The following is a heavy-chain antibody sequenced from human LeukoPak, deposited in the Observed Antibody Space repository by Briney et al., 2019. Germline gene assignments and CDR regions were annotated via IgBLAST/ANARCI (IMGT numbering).Heavy chain of an antibody. V-gene: IGHV1-46*01. CDR1: GYTFTSYY. J-gene: IGHJ4*02. CDR2: INPSGGST. D-gene: IGHD1-14*01. Sequence: GSSVKVSCKPSGYTFTSYYMHWVRQAPGQGLEWMGIINPSGGSTSYAQKFQGRVTMTRDTSTSTVYMELSSLRSEDTAVYYCARVLTRNRGALDYWGQGTLVTVSS. CDR3: ARVLTRNRGALDY.